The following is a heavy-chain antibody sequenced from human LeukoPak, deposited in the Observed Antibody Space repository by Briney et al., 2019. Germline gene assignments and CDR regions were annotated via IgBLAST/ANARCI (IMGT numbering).Heavy chain of an antibody. D-gene: IGHD3-22*01. V-gene: IGHV3-30*01. Sequence: PGRSLRLSCAASGFTFSSYAMHWVRQAPGKGLEWVAVISYDGSNKYYADSVKGRFTISRDNSKNKLYLQMNSLRAEDTAVYYCARDRGPKYYYDSSGYYYNPSGGYFDYWGQGTLVSVSS. CDR2: ISYDGSNK. CDR3: ARDRGPKYYYDSSGYYYNPSGGYFDY. CDR1: GFTFSSYA. J-gene: IGHJ4*02.